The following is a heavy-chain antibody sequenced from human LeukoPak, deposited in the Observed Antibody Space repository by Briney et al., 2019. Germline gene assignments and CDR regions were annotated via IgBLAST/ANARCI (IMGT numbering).Heavy chain of an antibody. CDR2: TNHSGST. Sequence: SETLSLTCAVYGGSFSGYYWSWIRQPPGKGLEWIGETNHSGSTNYNPSLKSRVTISVDTSKNQFSLKLSSVTAADTAVYYCARGGLRYFDWLHRSYYFDYWGQGTLVTVSS. D-gene: IGHD3-9*01. CDR1: GGSFSGYY. J-gene: IGHJ4*02. V-gene: IGHV4-34*01. CDR3: ARGGLRYFDWLHRSYYFDY.